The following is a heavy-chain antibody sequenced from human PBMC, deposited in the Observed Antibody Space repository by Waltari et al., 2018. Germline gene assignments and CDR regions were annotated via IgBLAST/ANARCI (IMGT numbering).Heavy chain of an antibody. CDR1: GGSISSRSYY. Sequence: QLQLQESGPGLVKPSETLSLTCTVSGGSISSRSYYWGWIRQPPGKGLGWIGSIYYSGSTYYNPSHKSGVTISVDTSKNQFSLKLSSVTAADTAVYYCARRGHDSYAFDIWGQGTMVTVSS. D-gene: IGHD2-21*02. CDR2: IYYSGST. CDR3: ARRGHDSYAFDI. J-gene: IGHJ3*02. V-gene: IGHV4-39*01.